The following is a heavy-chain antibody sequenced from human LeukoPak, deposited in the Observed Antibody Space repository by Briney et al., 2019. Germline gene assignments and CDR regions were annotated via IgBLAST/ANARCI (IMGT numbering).Heavy chain of an antibody. CDR3: AKAPYCNGGTCYSPFDY. D-gene: IGHD2-15*01. CDR2: ISGSGGNT. V-gene: IGHV3-23*01. Sequence: GGSLRLSCAASGFTFSSYALSWVRQAPGKGLEWVSGISGSGGNTYYADSVKGRFTISRDNSKNTLYVQMNSLRAEDTAVYYCAKAPYCNGGTCYSPFDYWGQGTLVTVSS. J-gene: IGHJ4*02. CDR1: GFTFSSYA.